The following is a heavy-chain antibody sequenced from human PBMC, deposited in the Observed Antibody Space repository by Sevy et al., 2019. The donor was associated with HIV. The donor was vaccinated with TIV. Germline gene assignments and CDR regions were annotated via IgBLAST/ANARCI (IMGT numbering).Heavy chain of an antibody. CDR2: MNPNSGNT. J-gene: IGHJ6*02. CDR1: GYTFTSYD. V-gene: IGHV1-8*01. D-gene: IGHD2-2*01. CDR3: ARSGDYCSSTSGYGRYYYYYGMDV. Sequence: ASVKVSCKASGYTFTSYDINWVRQATGQGLEWMGWMNPNSGNTGYAQKLQGRVTMTRKTSICTAYMELSSLRSEDTAAYYCARSGDYCSSTSGYGRYYYYYGMDVGGQGTTVTVSS.